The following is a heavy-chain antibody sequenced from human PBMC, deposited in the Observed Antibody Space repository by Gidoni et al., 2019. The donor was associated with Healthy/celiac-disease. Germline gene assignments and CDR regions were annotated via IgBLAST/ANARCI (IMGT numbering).Heavy chain of an antibody. CDR2: IIPILGIA. D-gene: IGHD3-3*01. J-gene: IGHJ4*02. CDR1: GGTFSSYT. V-gene: IGHV1-69*02. Sequence: QVQLVPSGAEVQKPASSVKVSCKASGGTFSSYTISWVRQAPGQGLEWMGRIIPILGIANYAQKFQGRVTITADKSTSTAYMELSSLRSEDTAVYYCARAQGEWLPYDYWGQGTLVTVSS. CDR3: ARAQGEWLPYDY.